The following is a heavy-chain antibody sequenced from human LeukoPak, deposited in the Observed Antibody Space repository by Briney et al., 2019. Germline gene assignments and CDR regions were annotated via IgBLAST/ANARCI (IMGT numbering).Heavy chain of an antibody. CDR3: ARHKYGRRRGGLPDY. CDR1: GGSFSGYY. Sequence: MASETLSLTCAVYGGSFSGYYWSWIRQPPGKGLEWIGEINHSGSTYYNPSLKSRVTISVDTSKNQFSLKLSSVTAADTAVYYCARHKYGRRRGGLPDYWGQGTLVTVSS. J-gene: IGHJ4*02. V-gene: IGHV4-34*01. CDR2: INHSGST. D-gene: IGHD3-10*01.